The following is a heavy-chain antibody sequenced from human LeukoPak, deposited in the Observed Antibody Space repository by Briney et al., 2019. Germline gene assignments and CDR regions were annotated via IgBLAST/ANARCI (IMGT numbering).Heavy chain of an antibody. J-gene: IGHJ2*01. CDR2: IYYSGNT. V-gene: IGHV4-59*01. CDR1: GGSINSYY. CDR3: ARVLEGSSGQHWYFDL. D-gene: IGHD6-19*01. Sequence: SETLSLTCAVSGGSINSYYWSWIRQPPGKGLEWVGYIYYSGNTNYNPSLKSRVTISVDTSKKQFSLKLSLVTAADTAVYYCARVLEGSSGQHWYFDLWGRGTLVTVSS.